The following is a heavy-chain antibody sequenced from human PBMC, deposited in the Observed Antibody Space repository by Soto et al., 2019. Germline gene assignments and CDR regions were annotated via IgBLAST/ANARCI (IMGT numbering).Heavy chain of an antibody. J-gene: IGHJ3*02. CDR2: ISSSSSTI. CDR1: GFTFSSYS. Sequence: GGSLRLSCAASGFTFSSYSMNWVRQAPGKGLEWVSYISSSSSTIYYADSVKGRFTISRDNAKNSLYLQMNSLRDEDTAVYYCARDYYDSSGYWDAFDIWGQGTMVTVSS. V-gene: IGHV3-48*02. CDR3: ARDYYDSSGYWDAFDI. D-gene: IGHD3-22*01.